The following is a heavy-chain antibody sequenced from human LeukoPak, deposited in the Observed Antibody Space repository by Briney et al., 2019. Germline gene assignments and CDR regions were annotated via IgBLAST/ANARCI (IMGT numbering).Heavy chain of an antibody. D-gene: IGHD3-10*01. J-gene: IGHJ3*02. V-gene: IGHV3-66*01. Sequence: QAGGSLRLSCAASGFTVSSNYMSWVRQAPGKGLEWVSVIYSGGSTYYADSVKGRFTISRDNSKNTLYLQMNSLRAEDTAVYYCARDTYMVRGVISRAFDIWGQGTVVTVSS. CDR1: GFTVSSNY. CDR3: ARDTYMVRGVISRAFDI. CDR2: IYSGGST.